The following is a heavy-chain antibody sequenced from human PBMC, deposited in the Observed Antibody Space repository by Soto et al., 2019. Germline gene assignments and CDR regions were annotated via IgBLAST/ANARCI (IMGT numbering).Heavy chain of an antibody. V-gene: IGHV3-15*07. D-gene: IGHD3-3*01. Sequence: EVQLVESGGGLVKPGGSLRLSCVVSGLTFSDAWMNWVRQAPGKGLEWVGRIKNKSGGEIKDYAAPVKGRFTISRDDSKNTLYLQMNSLRAEDTAVYYCARRGYDFWSGSPGYYYGMDVWGQGTTVTVSS. CDR3: ARRGYDFWSGSPGYYYGMDV. CDR1: GLTFSDAW. J-gene: IGHJ6*02. CDR2: IKNKSGGEIK.